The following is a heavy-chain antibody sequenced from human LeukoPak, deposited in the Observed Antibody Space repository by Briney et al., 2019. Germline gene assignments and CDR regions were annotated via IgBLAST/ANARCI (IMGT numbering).Heavy chain of an antibody. D-gene: IGHD3-22*01. CDR3: AKDFYYDSSGYYFDAFDI. CDR2: IRYDGSNK. Sequence: GGSLRLSCAPSGFTFSSYGMRWVPQAPGKRLERMAFIRYDGSNKYNADSVKGRFSISRDNSQNTLYLQMNSLRAEDTAVYYCAKDFYYDSSGYYFDAFDIWGQGTMVTVSS. CDR1: GFTFSSYG. V-gene: IGHV3-30*02. J-gene: IGHJ3*02.